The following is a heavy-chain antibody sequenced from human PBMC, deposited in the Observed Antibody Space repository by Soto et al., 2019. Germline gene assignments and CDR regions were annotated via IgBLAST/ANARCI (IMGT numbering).Heavy chain of an antibody. Sequence: GGSLRLSCAVSGLTFSTYWMHWVRQAPGKGLVWVSRINGDGSGTNYADSVKGRFTISRDNAENTLYLQMNSLRAEDTAVYYCARDLHYASDYWGQGTLVTVSS. CDR1: GLTFSTYW. J-gene: IGHJ4*02. V-gene: IGHV3-74*01. D-gene: IGHD2-2*01. CDR2: INGDGSGT. CDR3: ARDLHYASDY.